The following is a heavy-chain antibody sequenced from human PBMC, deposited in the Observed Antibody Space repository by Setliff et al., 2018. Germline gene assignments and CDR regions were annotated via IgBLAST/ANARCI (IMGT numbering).Heavy chain of an antibody. CDR2: LNDVGHNT. CDR3: AKHVLSSGWPNDAFDF. CDR1: GFTFSSYA. J-gene: IGHJ3*01. D-gene: IGHD6-25*01. Sequence: PRLSCAASGFTFSSYAMSWVRQAPGKGLEWVSGLNDVGHNTYYADSVKGRFTISRDNSKNTLYLQMNSLRAEDAAVYYCAKHVLSSGWPNDAFDFWGQGTMVTVSS. V-gene: IGHV3-23*01.